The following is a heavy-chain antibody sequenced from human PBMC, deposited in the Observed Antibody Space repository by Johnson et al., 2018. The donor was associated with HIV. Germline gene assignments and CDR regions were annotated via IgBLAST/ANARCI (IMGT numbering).Heavy chain of an antibody. D-gene: IGHD1-1*01. CDR1: GFTFSSYA. V-gene: IGHV3-23*04. J-gene: IGHJ3*02. CDR3: ATSTASDAFDI. CDR2: ISGSGDNT. Sequence: VQLVESGGGLVQPGGSLRVSCAASGFTFSSYAMSWVRQAPGQGLEWVSTISGSGDNTYYADSVKGRFTISRDNSQNMVYLQMNSLRAEDTAVYYCATSTASDAFDIWGQGTMVTVSS.